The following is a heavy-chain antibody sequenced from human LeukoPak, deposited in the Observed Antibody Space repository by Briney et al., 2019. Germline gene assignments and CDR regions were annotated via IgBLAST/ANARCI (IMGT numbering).Heavy chain of an antibody. CDR3: ARDQGTSVTAMVGGHFDY. CDR2: IWYDGSNR. V-gene: IGHV3-33*01. J-gene: IGHJ4*02. CDR1: GFTFRGNG. Sequence: PGGSLRLSCAASGFTFRGNGMHWVRQAPGKGLEWVAIIWYDGSNRYYADSVKGRFTISRDNSKSTLFLQMNSLTAEDTAVYYCARDQGTSVTAMVGGHFDYWGPGTLVTVSS. D-gene: IGHD4-17*01.